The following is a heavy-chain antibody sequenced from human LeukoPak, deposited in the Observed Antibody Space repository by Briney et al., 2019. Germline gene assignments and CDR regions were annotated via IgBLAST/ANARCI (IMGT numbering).Heavy chain of an antibody. V-gene: IGHV4-39*01. J-gene: IGHJ4*02. CDR2: VYYNGDT. Sequence: SETLSLTCTVSGGSISVSDYYWGWIRQPPGKGLEWIGSVYYNGDTYYNPSLRSRATVSIDTSKNQFSLRLISVTAADTTVYYCARHRAYSDYIDYWGQGTLVTVSS. CDR3: ARHRAYSDYIDY. D-gene: IGHD4-11*01. CDR1: GGSISVSDYY.